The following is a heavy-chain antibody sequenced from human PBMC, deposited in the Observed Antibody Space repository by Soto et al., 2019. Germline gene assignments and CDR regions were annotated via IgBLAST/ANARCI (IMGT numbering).Heavy chain of an antibody. D-gene: IGHD1-20*01. CDR2: IKTDGSEP. Sequence: PGGSLRLSCAASGLTFSDHWMTWVRQTPGEGLEWVAAIKTDGSEPCYVASVKGRLTISRDNARNSLFLQMGIMSAEDAAVYYCSSRPSGMTYHAVFDFWGQGTLVTVSS. J-gene: IGHJ4*02. CDR3: SSRPSGMTYHAVFDF. CDR1: GLTFSDHW. V-gene: IGHV3-7*03.